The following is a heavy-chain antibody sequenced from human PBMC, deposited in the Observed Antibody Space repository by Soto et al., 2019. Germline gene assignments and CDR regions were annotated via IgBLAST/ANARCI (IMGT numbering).Heavy chain of an antibody. V-gene: IGHV3-13*01. D-gene: IGHD3-16*01. Sequence: EVQLVESGGGLVQPGGSLRLSCAASGFTFSSYDMHWVRQATGKGLEWVSAISTAGDTYYPGSVKGRVTISRENAKNSLYLQMNSLRAEDTAVYYWARDRSRGWFDPWGQGTLVTVSS. CDR1: GFTFSSYD. CDR2: ISTAGDT. CDR3: ARDRSRGWFDP. J-gene: IGHJ5*02.